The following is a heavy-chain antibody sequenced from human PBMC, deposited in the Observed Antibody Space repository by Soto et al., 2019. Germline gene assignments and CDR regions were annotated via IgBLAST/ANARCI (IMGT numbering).Heavy chain of an antibody. D-gene: IGHD6-19*01. CDR3: AKDTHSSGWPYYFDY. CDR1: GFTFSSYG. J-gene: IGHJ4*02. V-gene: IGHV3-30*18. CDR2: TSYDGSTR. Sequence: QVQLVESGGGVVQPGRSLRLSCAASGFTFSSYGMHWVRQAPGKGLEWVAVTSYDGSTRHYADSVKGRFTISRDNAQNTVFLQMNSLRAEDTAVYYCAKDTHSSGWPYYFDYWGQGTLVTVSS.